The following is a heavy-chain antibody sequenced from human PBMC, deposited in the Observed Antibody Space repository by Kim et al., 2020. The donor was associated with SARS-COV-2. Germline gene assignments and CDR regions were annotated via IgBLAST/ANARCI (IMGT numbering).Heavy chain of an antibody. CDR3: ARGSDNSISLSWYRRCPFDY. D-gene: IGHD6-13*01. V-gene: IGHV4-34*01. CDR2: INHSGST. CDR1: GGSFSGYY. J-gene: IGHJ4*02. Sequence: SETLSLTCAVYGGSFSGYYWSWIRQPPGKGLEWIGEINHSGSTNYNPSLKSRVTISVDTSKNQFSLKLSSVTAADTAVYYCARGSDNSISLSWYRRCPFDYWGQGTLVTVSS.